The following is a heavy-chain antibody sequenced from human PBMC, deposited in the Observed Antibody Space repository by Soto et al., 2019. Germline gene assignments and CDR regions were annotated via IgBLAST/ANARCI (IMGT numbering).Heavy chain of an antibody. V-gene: IGHV3-33*01. CDR2: IWYDASNK. D-gene: IGHD2-21*02. Sequence: LRLFLSNFWFTVNNYGIHLVRQAPGQGLGWVAVIWYDASNKYYADSVKGRFTISRDNSKNTVYLQMNSLRAEDTAVYYCARDRFCGADCYNQFDYWGQGIQVTVSS. CDR3: ARDRFCGADCYNQFDY. CDR1: FTVNNYG. J-gene: IGHJ4*02.